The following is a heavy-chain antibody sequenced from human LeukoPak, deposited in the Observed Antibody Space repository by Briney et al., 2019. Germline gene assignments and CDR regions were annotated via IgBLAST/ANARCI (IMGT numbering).Heavy chain of an antibody. CDR1: RGTFRHYS. D-gene: IGHD4-11*01. J-gene: IGHJ5*02. Sequence: SSVTVSCLDSRGTFRHYSIIWLRQAPGQALEWMGRIIPIFGTANYAQKSQGRVTITADKSTITAYMELSSLRSEDTAVYYCAREFVSDWVATVITVFAKTVGIGLDPWGQGTLVTVSS. CDR3: AREFVSDWVATVITVFAKTVGIGLDP. CDR2: IIPIFGTA. V-gene: IGHV1-69*06.